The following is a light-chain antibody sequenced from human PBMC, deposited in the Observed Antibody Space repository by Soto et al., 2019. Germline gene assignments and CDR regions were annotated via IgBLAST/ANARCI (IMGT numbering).Light chain of an antibody. V-gene: IGKV3-20*01. CDR2: GAS. CDR3: QQYYSWPRGT. J-gene: IGKJ1*01. Sequence: EIVLTQSPGTLSLSPGDRATLSCRASQSVNINYLAWYQQKPGQAPSLVIYGASTRATGIPDRFSGSGSGTDFTLTISRLEAEDFATYYCQQYYSWPRGTFGQGTK. CDR1: QSVNINY.